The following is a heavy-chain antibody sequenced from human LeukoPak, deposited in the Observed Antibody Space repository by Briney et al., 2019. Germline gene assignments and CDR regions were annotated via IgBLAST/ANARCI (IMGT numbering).Heavy chain of an antibody. D-gene: IGHD4-17*01. CDR3: TRHPQTTVTPPFDY. V-gene: IGHV3-73*01. CDR2: IRSKANSYAT. CDR1: GFTFSGSA. Sequence: GGSLRLSCAASGFTFSGSAMHWVRQASGQGLEWVGHIRSKANSYATAYAASVKGRFTISRDDSKNTAYLQMNSLKTEDTAVYYCTRHPQTTVTPPFDYWGQGTLVTVSS. J-gene: IGHJ4*02.